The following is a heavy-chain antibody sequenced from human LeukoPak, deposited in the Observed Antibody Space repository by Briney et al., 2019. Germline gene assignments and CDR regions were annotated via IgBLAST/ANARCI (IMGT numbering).Heavy chain of an antibody. CDR3: ARDIGYGALDL. D-gene: IGHD4/OR15-4a*01. V-gene: IGHV3-7*01. CDR2: IHPDGSAT. Sequence: PGGSLRLSCAASGFTFRSYWMSWVRQAPGKGLEWVAIIHPDGSATRYGDFVKGRFTISRDNAENSLYLRMNSLRVEDTAVFYCARDIGYGALDLWGHGTLVTVPS. CDR1: GFTFRSYW. J-gene: IGHJ5*02.